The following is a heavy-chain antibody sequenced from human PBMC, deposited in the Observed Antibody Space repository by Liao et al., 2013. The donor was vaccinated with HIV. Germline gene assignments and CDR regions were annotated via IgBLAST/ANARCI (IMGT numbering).Heavy chain of an antibody. CDR3: ARVFDGSGSYYKGTFDY. Sequence: QVQLQQWGAGLLKPSETLSLTCAVYGGSFSGYYWSWVRQPPGKGLEWIGEINQSGSTNYNPSLKSRVTISVDTSKNQFSLKLSSVTAADTAVYYCARVFDGSGSYYKGTFDYWGQGTLVTVSS. CDR2: INQSGST. J-gene: IGHJ4*02. D-gene: IGHD3-10*01. CDR1: GGSFSGYY. V-gene: IGHV4-34*02.